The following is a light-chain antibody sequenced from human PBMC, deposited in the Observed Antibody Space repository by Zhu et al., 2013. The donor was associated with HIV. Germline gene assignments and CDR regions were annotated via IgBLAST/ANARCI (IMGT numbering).Light chain of an antibody. J-gene: IGKJ5*01. CDR2: DAS. V-gene: IGKV3D-11*02. CDR3: QQRSNWPPIT. CDR1: QSVSSSY. Sequence: EIVLTQSPGTLSLSPGERATLSCRASQSVSSSYLAWFQQKPGQAPRLLIYDASNRATGIPARFSGSGPGTDFTLTISSLEPEDFAVYYCQQRSNWPPITFGQGTRLEIK.